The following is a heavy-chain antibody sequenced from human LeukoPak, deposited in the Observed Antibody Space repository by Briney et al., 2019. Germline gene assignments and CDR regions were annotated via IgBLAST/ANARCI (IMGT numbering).Heavy chain of an antibody. J-gene: IGHJ3*02. V-gene: IGHV3-7*01. CDR1: GFTFSSHW. CDR3: ARDSEYSSSFAFDI. D-gene: IGHD6-13*01. CDR2: INQDGSER. Sequence: PGGSLRLSCAASGFTFSSHWMTWVRQAPGKGPEWVANINQDGSERYYVDSVKGRFTISRDNAKNSLHLQMNSLRAEDTAVYYCARDSEYSSSFAFDIWGQGTMVTVSS.